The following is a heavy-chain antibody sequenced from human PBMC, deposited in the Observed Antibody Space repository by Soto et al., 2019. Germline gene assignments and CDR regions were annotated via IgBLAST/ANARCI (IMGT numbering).Heavy chain of an antibody. V-gene: IGHV3-23*01. CDR2: LRARGGDT. J-gene: IGHJ6*04. CDR3: AKDLQFPVGRGLPPKHYGMDV. CDR1: GFTFSSSA. D-gene: IGHD4-17*01. Sequence: ELQLLESGGGLVQPGVSLRLSCTASGFTFSSSAMTCVRQAPGKGLEWVSGLRARGGDTDYADSVKGRFTISRDNSKNKVYLQMNSLRAEDTAVYYCAKDLQFPVGRGLPPKHYGMDVWGKGTTVTVSS.